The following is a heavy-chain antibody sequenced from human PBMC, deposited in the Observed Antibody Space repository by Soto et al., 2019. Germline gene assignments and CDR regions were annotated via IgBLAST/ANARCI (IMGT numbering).Heavy chain of an antibody. CDR1: GFAFGNYW. Sequence: GGSLRLSCAASGFAFGNYWMSWVRQAPGKGLEWLATIKIDASEKKYVDSVKGRFTMSRDNAKNSLYLQMDSLRAEDTAVYYCARDSGSGSGRSVNHYLDYWGNGSLFEVSS. CDR3: ARDSGSGSGRSVNHYLDY. CDR2: IKIDASEK. V-gene: IGHV3-7*01. J-gene: IGHJ4*01. D-gene: IGHD3-10*01.